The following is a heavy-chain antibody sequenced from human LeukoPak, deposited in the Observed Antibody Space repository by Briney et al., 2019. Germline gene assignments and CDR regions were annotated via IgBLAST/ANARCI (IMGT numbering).Heavy chain of an antibody. CDR3: ARVKLAAAGTIWFDP. Sequence: GGSLRLSCAASGFTFSSYGMPWVRQAPGKGLEWVAFIRYDGSNKYYADSVKGRFTISRDNAKNSLYLQMNSLRAEDTAVYYCARVKLAAAGTIWFDPWGQGTLVTVSS. CDR1: GFTFSSYG. D-gene: IGHD6-13*01. V-gene: IGHV3-30*02. J-gene: IGHJ5*02. CDR2: IRYDGSNK.